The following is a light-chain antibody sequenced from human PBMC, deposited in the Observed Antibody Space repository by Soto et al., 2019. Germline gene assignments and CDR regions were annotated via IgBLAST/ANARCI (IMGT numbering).Light chain of an antibody. J-gene: IGKJ3*01. CDR3: HQSKAFPVT. Sequence: DIPMTQSPSFVYASVGDTVTITCRASQGISSWLAWYQQKPGQAPRSLIYPSSRLQSGVPSRFSGSGSVTDFTRTITILQHEDFATYYCHQSKAFPVTFGPGAKGVI. CDR1: QGISSW. V-gene: IGKV1-12*01. CDR2: PSS.